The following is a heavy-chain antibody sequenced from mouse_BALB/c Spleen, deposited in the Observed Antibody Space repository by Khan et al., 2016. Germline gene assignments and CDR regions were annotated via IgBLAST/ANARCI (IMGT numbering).Heavy chain of an antibody. J-gene: IGHJ4*01. D-gene: IGHD2-1*01. V-gene: IGHV1-63*02. CDR1: GYNFTNYW. CDR3: ARRGGNYDYSMDY. CDR2: IYPGGDYT. Sequence: QVQLQQSGAELVRPGTSVKMSCKAAGYNFTNYWIGWVKQRPGHGLEWIGDIYPGGDYTECNEKFKGKATLTADTSSTTVYMQFSSLTSEDSAIYYYARRGGNYDYSMDYWGQGTSVTVSS.